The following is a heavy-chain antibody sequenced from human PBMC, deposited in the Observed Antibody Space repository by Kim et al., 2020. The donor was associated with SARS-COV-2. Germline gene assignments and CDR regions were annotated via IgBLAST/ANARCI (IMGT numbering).Heavy chain of an antibody. D-gene: IGHD4-4*01. CDR2: ISISSTYT. CDR3: ARESRDSKYMSGMDV. CDR1: GFTLGDYY. J-gene: IGHJ6*02. V-gene: IGHV3-11*05. Sequence: GGSLRLSCAASGFTLGDYYMSWIRQAPGKGLEWLSYISISSTYTNYADSLKGRFTIPRDNAKNSVFLDMYSLTVEDTAVYYCARESRDSKYMSGMDVWGQGTTVTVSS.